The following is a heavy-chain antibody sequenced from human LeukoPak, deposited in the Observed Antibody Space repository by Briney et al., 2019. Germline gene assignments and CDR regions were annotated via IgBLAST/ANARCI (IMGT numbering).Heavy chain of an antibody. J-gene: IGHJ1*01. CDR1: GASIHDDH. Sequence: SETLSLTCTVSGASIHDDHFTWIRQPPGRGLEWIGFVYYRGSAKYNPSLESRVTISVDTSKKQISLILKSVTAADTAVYYCGRNFEASSTWYIQYWDQGSLVTVSS. CDR2: VYYRGSA. CDR3: GRNFEASSTWYIQY. V-gene: IGHV4-59*12. D-gene: IGHD2-2*01.